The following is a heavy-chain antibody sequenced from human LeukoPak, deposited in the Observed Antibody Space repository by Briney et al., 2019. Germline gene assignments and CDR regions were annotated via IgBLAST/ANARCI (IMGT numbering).Heavy chain of an antibody. J-gene: IGHJ2*01. Sequence: QPGGSLRLSCAASGFTLSNYDMHWVRQDTGKGLEWVSAIGTAGDTYYAGSVKGRFTISRGNAKNSLYLQMNSLRDEDTAVYYCAREYLWYFDLWGRGTLVTVSS. CDR1: GFTLSNYD. CDR2: IGTAGDT. CDR3: AREYLWYFDL. V-gene: IGHV3-13*04.